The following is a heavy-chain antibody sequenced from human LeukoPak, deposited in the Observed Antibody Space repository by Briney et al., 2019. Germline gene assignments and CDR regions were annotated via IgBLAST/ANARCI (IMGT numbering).Heavy chain of an antibody. V-gene: IGHV4-38-2*02. CDR3: ARGRSDYYYYMDV. Sequence: SETLSLTCTVSGYSISSGYYWGWIRQPPGKGLEWIGSIYHSGYAYYNPSLKGRVTISVDTSKNQFSLKLSSVTAADTAVYYCARGRSDYYYYMDVWGKGTTVTVSS. CDR2: IYHSGYA. CDR1: GYSISSGYY. J-gene: IGHJ6*03.